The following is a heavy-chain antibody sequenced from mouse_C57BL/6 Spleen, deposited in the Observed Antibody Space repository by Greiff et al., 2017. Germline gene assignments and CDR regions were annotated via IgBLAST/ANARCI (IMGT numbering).Heavy chain of an antibody. Sequence: EVKLMESGGGLVKPGGSLKLSCAASGFTFSSYAMSWVRQTPEKRLEWVATISDGGSYTYYPDNVKGRFTISRDNAKNNLYLQMSHLKSEDTAMYYCARSPFYYYYDRYFDYWGQGTTLTVSS. CDR1: GFTFSSYA. CDR3: ARSPFYYYYDRYFDY. CDR2: ISDGGSYT. D-gene: IGHD2-4*01. V-gene: IGHV5-4*03. J-gene: IGHJ2*01.